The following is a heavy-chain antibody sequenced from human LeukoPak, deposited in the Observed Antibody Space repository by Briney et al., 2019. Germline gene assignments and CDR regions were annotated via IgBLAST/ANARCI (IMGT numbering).Heavy chain of an antibody. Sequence: SETLSLTCTVSGGSISSSSYYWGWIRQPPGKGLEWIGEINHSGSTNYNPSLKSRVTISVDTSKNQFSLKLSSVTAADTAVYYCARGPSGINFDYWGQGTLVTVSS. CDR3: ARGPSGINFDY. D-gene: IGHD1-14*01. CDR2: INHSGST. J-gene: IGHJ4*02. CDR1: GGSISSSSYY. V-gene: IGHV4-39*07.